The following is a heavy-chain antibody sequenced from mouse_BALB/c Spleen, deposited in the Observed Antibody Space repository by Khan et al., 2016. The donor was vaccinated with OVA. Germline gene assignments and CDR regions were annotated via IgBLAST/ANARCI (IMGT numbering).Heavy chain of an antibody. CDR3: ARRTTGYAMDY. D-gene: IGHD2-14*01. CDR2: INPSSGYT. V-gene: IGHV1-4*01. CDR1: GYTFTSYT. J-gene: IGHJ4*01. Sequence: QVQLKESGAELARPGDSVKMSCKASGYTFTSYTMHWVKQRPGQGLEWIGYINPSSGYTNYNQKFKDKATLTADKSSSTAYMQLSSLTSEDSAVYYCARRTTGYAMDYWGQGTSVTVSS.